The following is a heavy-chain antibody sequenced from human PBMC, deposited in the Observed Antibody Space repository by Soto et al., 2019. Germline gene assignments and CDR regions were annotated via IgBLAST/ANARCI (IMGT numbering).Heavy chain of an antibody. CDR2: ITSSSSYI. V-gene: IGHV3-21*01. Sequence: EVQLVESGGGLVKPGGSLRLSCAGSGFSFRSYSMNWVRQVPGKGLEWVSSITSSSSYINYADSMKGRFTISRDNAKNSLYLQMNSLRAEDTAVYYCARVGTYYDSGSPYYSDYWGQGTLVTVSS. CDR3: ARVGTYYDSGSPYYSDY. CDR1: GFSFRSYS. J-gene: IGHJ4*02. D-gene: IGHD3-10*01.